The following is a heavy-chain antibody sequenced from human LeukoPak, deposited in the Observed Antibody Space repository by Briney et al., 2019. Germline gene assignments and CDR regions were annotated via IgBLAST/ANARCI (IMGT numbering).Heavy chain of an antibody. CDR1: GFTFSSYW. CDR3: ARDRARRTGYPFDY. Sequence: QTGGSLRLSCAASGFTFSSYWMHWVRQAPGKGLLWVSRINSDGSSTSYADSVKGRFTISRDNAKNTLYLQMNSLRAEDTAVYYCARDRARRTGYPFDYWGQGTLVTVSS. CDR2: INSDGSST. D-gene: IGHD1-14*01. V-gene: IGHV3-74*01. J-gene: IGHJ4*02.